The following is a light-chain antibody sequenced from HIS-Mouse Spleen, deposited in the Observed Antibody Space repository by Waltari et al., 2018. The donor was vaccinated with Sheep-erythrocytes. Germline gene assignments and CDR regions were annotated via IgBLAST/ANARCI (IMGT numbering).Light chain of an antibody. CDR3: CSYAGSSTPWV. CDR2: ESS. Sequence: QSALTQPASVSGSPGQSITISCTGTISDVGSYNLVSWYQQHPGKAPKLMIYESSKRPSGVSNRFSGSKSGNTASLTISGLQAEDEADYYCCSYAGSSTPWVFGGGTKLTVL. CDR1: ISDVGSYNL. V-gene: IGLV2-23*01. J-gene: IGLJ3*02.